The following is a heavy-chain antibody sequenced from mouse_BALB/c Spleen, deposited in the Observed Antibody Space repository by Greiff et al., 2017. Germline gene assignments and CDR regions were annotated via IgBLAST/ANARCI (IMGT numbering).Heavy chain of an antibody. Sequence: EVQRVESGGGLVKPGGSLKLSCAASGFTFSDYYMYWVRQTPEKRLEWVATISDGGSYTYYPDSVKGRFTISSDNAKNNLYLQMSSLKSEDTAMYYCARGAIYYGNYAYAMDYWGQGTSVTVSS. CDR1: GFTFSDYY. CDR3: ARGAIYYGNYAYAMDY. J-gene: IGHJ4*01. CDR2: ISDGGSYT. D-gene: IGHD2-1*01. V-gene: IGHV5-4*02.